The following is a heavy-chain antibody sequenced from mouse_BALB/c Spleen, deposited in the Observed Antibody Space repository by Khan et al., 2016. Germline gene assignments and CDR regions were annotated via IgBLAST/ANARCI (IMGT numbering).Heavy chain of an antibody. Sequence: EVQLVESGGGLVQPKGSLKLSCAASGFTFNTNAMKWVRQAPGKGLEWVARIRSKSNNYATYYADSVKDRFTISRDDSQSMLYLQMNNLKTEDTAMYYCVRAPLSSYARDYWGQGTSVTISS. D-gene: IGHD1-1*01. J-gene: IGHJ4*01. CDR1: GFTFNTNA. CDR2: IRSKSNNYAT. CDR3: VRAPLSSYARDY. V-gene: IGHV10S3*01.